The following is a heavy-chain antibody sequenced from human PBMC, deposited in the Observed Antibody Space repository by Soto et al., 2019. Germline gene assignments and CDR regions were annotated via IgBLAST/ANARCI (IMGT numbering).Heavy chain of an antibody. D-gene: IGHD6-19*01. J-gene: IGHJ4*02. CDR2: TYYRSKWYS. V-gene: IGHV6-1*01. Sequence: PSQTLSLPCVISGDSVSSTSTAWSWIRQSPSRGLEWLGRTYYRSKWYSDYAVSVKSRTTINPDTSKNQFSLQLNSVTPEDTAVYYCARGSYYSGWVWGQGTLVTVSS. CDR3: ARGSYYSGWV. CDR1: GDSVSSTSTA.